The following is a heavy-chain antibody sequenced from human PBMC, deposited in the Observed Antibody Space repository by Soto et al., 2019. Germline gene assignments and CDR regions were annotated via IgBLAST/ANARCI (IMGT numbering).Heavy chain of an antibody. J-gene: IGHJ5*02. CDR3: ATQEVGGSYVYTFDP. D-gene: IGHD1-26*01. V-gene: IGHV4-59*05. Sequence: PSETLSLTCAVYGGSFSGYYWGWIRQPPGKGLEWIGSIYYSGSTYYNPSIKSRVTISVDTSKNQFSLKPSSVTAADTAVYYCATQEVGGSYVYTFDPWGQGTLVTVSS. CDR1: GGSFSGYY. CDR2: IYYSGST.